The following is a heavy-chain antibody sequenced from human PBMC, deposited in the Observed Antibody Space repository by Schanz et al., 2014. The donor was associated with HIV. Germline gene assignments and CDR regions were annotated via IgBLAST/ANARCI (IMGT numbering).Heavy chain of an antibody. V-gene: IGHV3-30-3*01. D-gene: IGHD1-1*01. J-gene: IGHJ4*02. CDR1: GFTFSSYA. CDR3: AGGAGTTSGLDY. Sequence: QVQLVESGGGVVQPGRSLRLSCAASGFTFSSYAMHWVRQAPGKGLEWMAVISYDGSNQYYADSVKGRFTISRDNSKNTLYLQMNSLRDEDTAVYYCAGGAGTTSGLDYWGQGTPVIVSS. CDR2: ISYDGSNQ.